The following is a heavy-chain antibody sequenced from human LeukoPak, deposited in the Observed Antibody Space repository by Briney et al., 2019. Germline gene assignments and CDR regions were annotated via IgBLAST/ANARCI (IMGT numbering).Heavy chain of an antibody. CDR1: GFTVSSNY. CDR2: DYDGGSG. J-gene: IGHJ1*01. CDR3: TRNSGWYGLS. V-gene: IGHV3-53*01. D-gene: IGHD6-19*01. Sequence: PGGSLRFSCAASGFTVSSNYMSWVRQAPGKGLEWVSSIDYDGGSGHYADSVKGRFTISRDNSNNTLFLHLNSLRGEDTAVYYCTRNSGWYGLSWGQGTLVTVSS.